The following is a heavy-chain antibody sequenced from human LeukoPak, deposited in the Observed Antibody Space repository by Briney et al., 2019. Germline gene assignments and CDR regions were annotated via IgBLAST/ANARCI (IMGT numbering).Heavy chain of an antibody. J-gene: IGHJ1*01. D-gene: IGHD1-26*01. V-gene: IGHV3-9*01. Sequence: PGGSLRLSCAASGFTFDDYAMHWVRQAPGKGLEWVSGISWNSGSIGYADSVKGRFTISRDNAKNSLYLQMNSLRAEDTALYYCAKGCDSWDFQHWGQGTLVTVSS. CDR2: ISWNSGSI. CDR3: AKGCDSWDFQH. CDR1: GFTFDDYA.